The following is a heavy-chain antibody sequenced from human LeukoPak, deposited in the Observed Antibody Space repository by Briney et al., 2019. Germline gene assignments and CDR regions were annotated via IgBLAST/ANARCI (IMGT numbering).Heavy chain of an antibody. V-gene: IGHV1-18*04. D-gene: IGHD3-9*01. CDR1: GYTFTSYG. Sequence: ASVKVSCKASGYTFTSYGISWVRQAPGQGLEWMGWISAYNGNTNYAQKLQGRVTMTTDTPTSTAYMELRSLRSDDTAVYYCARALNYDILTGYSNWFDPWGQGTLVTVSS. CDR3: ARALNYDILTGYSNWFDP. J-gene: IGHJ5*02. CDR2: ISAYNGNT.